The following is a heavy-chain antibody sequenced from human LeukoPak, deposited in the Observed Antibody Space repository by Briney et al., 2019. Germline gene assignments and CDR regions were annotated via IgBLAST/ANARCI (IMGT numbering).Heavy chain of an antibody. CDR2: IYYSGST. D-gene: IGHD2-2*03. CDR1: GGSISSGDYY. J-gene: IGHJ6*02. Sequence: ASETLSLTCTVSGGSISSGDYYWSWIRQPPGKGLEWIGYIYYSGSTYYNPSLKSRVTISVDTSKNQFSLKLSSVTAADTAVYYCARGSGYCSSTSCYRNHYYYYGMDVWGQGTTVTVSS. V-gene: IGHV4-30-4*01. CDR3: ARGSGYCSSTSCYRNHYYYYGMDV.